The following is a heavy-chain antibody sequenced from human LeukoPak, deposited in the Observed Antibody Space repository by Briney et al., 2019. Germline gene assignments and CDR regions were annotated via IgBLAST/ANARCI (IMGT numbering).Heavy chain of an antibody. D-gene: IGHD1-20*01. J-gene: IGHJ4*02. V-gene: IGHV4-39*01. CDR3: ASHGKRYNWKIDY. Sequence: KPSETLSLTCTVSGGSISGSSYYWGWIRQPPGKGLEWIGSIYYSGSTYYNPSLKSRVTISVDTSKNQFSLKLNSVTAADTAVYYCASHGKRYNWKIDYWGQGTLVTVSS. CDR2: IYYSGST. CDR1: GGSISGSSYY.